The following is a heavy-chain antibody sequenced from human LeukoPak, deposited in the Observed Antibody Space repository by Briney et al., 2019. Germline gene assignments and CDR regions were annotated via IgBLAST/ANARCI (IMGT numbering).Heavy chain of an antibody. CDR2: ISGSGGST. J-gene: IGHJ4*02. CDR3: ARGALDYYYDSSGYYLDY. Sequence: GGSLRLSCAASGFTFSSYAMSWVRQAPGKGLEWVSAISGSGGSTYYADSVKGRFTISRDNSKNTLYLQMNSLRAEDTAVYYCARGALDYYYDSSGYYLDYWGQGTLVTVSS. D-gene: IGHD3-22*01. CDR1: GFTFSSYA. V-gene: IGHV3-23*01.